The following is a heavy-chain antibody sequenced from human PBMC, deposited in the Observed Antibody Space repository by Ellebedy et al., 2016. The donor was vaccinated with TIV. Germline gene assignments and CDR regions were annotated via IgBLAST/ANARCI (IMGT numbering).Heavy chain of an antibody. CDR1: GYSFTSYW. Sequence: GESLKISXKGSGYSFTSYWISWVRQMPGKGLEWMGIIYPGDSDTRYSPSFQGQVTISADKSISTAYLQWSSLKASDTAMYYCARLLGDFVRGYYFDYWGQGTLVTVSS. V-gene: IGHV5-51*01. D-gene: IGHD3-10*02. CDR3: ARLLGDFVRGYYFDY. CDR2: IYPGDSDT. J-gene: IGHJ4*02.